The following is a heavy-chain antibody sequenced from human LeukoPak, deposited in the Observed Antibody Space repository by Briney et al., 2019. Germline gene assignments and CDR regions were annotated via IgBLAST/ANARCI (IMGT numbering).Heavy chain of an antibody. CDR1: GLTFSSHW. CDR3: ARSQGGMDV. V-gene: IGHV3-74*01. CDR2: ITNDGSST. J-gene: IGHJ6*02. Sequence: PGGSLRLSCAASGLTFSSHWMHWVRQAPGKGLVWVSRITNDGSSTTYADSVKGRFTISRDNSKNTLYLQMNSLRAEDTAVYYCARSQGGMDVWGQGTTVTVSS.